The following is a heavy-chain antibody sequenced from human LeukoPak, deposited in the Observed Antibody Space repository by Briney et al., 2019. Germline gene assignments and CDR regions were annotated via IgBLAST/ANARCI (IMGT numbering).Heavy chain of an antibody. CDR1: GFTFSSYA. J-gene: IGHJ4*02. CDR2: ISYDGSNK. Sequence: GGSLRLSCAASGFTFSSYALHWVRQAPGKGLEWVAVISYDGSNKYYADSVKGRFTISRDNSKNTLYLQMNSLRAEDTAVYYCARSPEQLALYYWGQGTLVTVSS. CDR3: ARSPEQLALYY. V-gene: IGHV3-30-3*01. D-gene: IGHD6-6*01.